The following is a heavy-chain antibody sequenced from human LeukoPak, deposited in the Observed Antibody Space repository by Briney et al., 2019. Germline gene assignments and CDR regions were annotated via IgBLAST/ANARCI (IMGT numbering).Heavy chain of an antibody. Sequence: PSETLSLTCAVYGGSFSGYYWSWIRQPPGKGLEWIGSIYYSGSTYYNPSLKSRVTISVDTSKNQFSLKLSSVTAADTAVYYCARRDSSSWYGSDYWGQGTLVTVSS. CDR1: GGSFSGYY. D-gene: IGHD6-13*01. CDR2: IYYSGST. J-gene: IGHJ4*02. V-gene: IGHV4-34*01. CDR3: ARRDSSSWYGSDY.